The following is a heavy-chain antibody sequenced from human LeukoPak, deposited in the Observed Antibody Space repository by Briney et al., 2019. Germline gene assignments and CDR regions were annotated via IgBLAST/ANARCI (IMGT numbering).Heavy chain of an antibody. V-gene: IGHV4-61*01. CDR2: ISYSGTT. J-gene: IGHJ5*02. D-gene: IGHD6-13*01. Sequence: SETLSLTCTVSGGSVSESLYFWSWIRQPPGNGLDWIGEISYSGTTNYNPSLKTRVSISLDTSKNQFSLRLTSVTAADTAVYYCARDLTAGVRWFDPWGQGTLVTVSS. CDR3: ARDLTAGVRWFDP. CDR1: GGSVSESLYF.